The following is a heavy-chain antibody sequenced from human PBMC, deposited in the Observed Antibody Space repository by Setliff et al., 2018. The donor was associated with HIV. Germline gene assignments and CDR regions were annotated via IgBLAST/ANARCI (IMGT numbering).Heavy chain of an antibody. CDR3: ARDSLLGFDP. CDR2: IYYSGNT. CDR1: GTSIRSRF. J-gene: IGHJ5*02. D-gene: IGHD2-15*01. Sequence: SETLSLTFTVSGTSIRSRFWSWIRQPPGKGLERIGTIYYSGNTNYNPSLKSRVTISVDTSKNQFSLSLSSVTAADTAVYYCARDSLLGFDPWGKGTLVTGSS. V-gene: IGHV4-59*11.